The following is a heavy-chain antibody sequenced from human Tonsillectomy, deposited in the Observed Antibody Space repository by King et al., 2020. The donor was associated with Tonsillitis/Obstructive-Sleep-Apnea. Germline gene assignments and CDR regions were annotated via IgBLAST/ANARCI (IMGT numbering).Heavy chain of an antibody. J-gene: IGHJ3*02. CDR3: ASACPKYVYLTQLVHDAFDI. Sequence: VQLQQWGAGLLKPSETLSLTCAVYGGSFSGYYWSWIRQPPGKGLEWIGEINHSGSTNYNPSLKSRVTISVDTSKNQFSLKLSSVTAADTAVYYCASACPKYVYLTQLVHDAFDIWGQGTMVTVSS. CDR1: GGSFSGYY. D-gene: IGHD6-13*01. V-gene: IGHV4-34*01. CDR2: INHSGST.